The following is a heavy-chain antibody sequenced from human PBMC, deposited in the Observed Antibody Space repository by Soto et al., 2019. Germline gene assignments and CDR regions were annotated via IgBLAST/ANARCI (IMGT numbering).Heavy chain of an antibody. D-gene: IGHD6-13*01. CDR3: ARSLLAAGPAQYHYYYDGMDV. J-gene: IGHJ6*02. Sequence: QVQLVQSGAEVKKPGSSVKVSCKASGGTFSSYAISWVRQAPGQGLEWMGGSIPIFGTANYAQKFQGRVPITADESTSTAYRELSSLRAEDTAVYYCARSLLAAGPAQYHYYYDGMDVWGQGTTVTVSS. CDR2: SIPIFGTA. CDR1: GGTFSSYA. V-gene: IGHV1-69*01.